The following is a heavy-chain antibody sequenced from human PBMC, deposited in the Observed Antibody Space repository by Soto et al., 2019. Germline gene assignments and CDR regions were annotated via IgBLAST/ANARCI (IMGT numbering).Heavy chain of an antibody. CDR3: ARGHYGSPPGYFDY. CDR1: GFTVSNNY. CDR2: IYDGGST. D-gene: IGHD3-10*01. Sequence: EVQLVESGGGLVQRGGSLRLSCAASGFTVSNNYMSWVRQAPGKGLEWVSVIYDGGSTYYAESVKDRFTISRDNSKNTRNLKMNSLRAEDTAVDYCARGHYGSPPGYFDYRGQGTLVTVSS. J-gene: IGHJ4*02. V-gene: IGHV3-66*01.